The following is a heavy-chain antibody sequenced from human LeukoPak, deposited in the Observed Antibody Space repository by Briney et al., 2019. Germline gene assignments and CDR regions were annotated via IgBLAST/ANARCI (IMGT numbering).Heavy chain of an antibody. J-gene: IGHJ4*02. CDR3: TTVGSSWNFDY. CDR1: GFTFSNAW. V-gene: IGHV3-15*01. D-gene: IGHD6-13*01. Sequence: GGSLRLSCAASGFTFSNAWMTWVRQAPGKGLEWVARIKSKSNGGTIDYAAPVKGRFTISRDDSKDTLYLQMNSLKIEDAAVYYCTTVGSSWNFDYWGQGTLVTVSS. CDR2: IKSKSNGGTI.